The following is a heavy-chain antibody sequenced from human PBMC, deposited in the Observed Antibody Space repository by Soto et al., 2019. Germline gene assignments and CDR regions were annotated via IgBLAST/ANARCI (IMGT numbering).Heavy chain of an antibody. CDR2: IYYSGST. CDR1: GGSFSYDDYY. CDR3: DRYRRGHSLKFDH. J-gene: IGHJ5*02. V-gene: IGHV4-30-4*01. D-gene: IGHD5-18*01. Sequence: QVQLQESGPGLVKPSQALSLTCTVSGGSFSYDDYYWSWIRQPPGKGLEWIGNIYYSGSTYYNPSLRSRLTMSIDTSKDHFSLTLRSVTAADTDVYYCDRYRRGHSLKFDHWGQGILVTVSS.